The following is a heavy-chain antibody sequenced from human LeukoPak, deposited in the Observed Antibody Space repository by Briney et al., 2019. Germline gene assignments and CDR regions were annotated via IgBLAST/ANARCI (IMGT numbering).Heavy chain of an antibody. V-gene: IGHV2-5*02. CDR2: IYWDDDK. CDR1: GFPLSTSGVS. D-gene: IGHD1-26*01. CDR3: AHSGTYVEYIQH. J-gene: IGHJ1*01. Sequence: SGPTLVNPTQTLTLTCTFSGFPLSTSGVSVGWIRQPPGKALEWLAVIYWDDDKRYSPSLKSRLTITKDTSKNQVVLTMTNMDPVDTATYYCAHSGTYVEYIQHWGQGTLVSVSS.